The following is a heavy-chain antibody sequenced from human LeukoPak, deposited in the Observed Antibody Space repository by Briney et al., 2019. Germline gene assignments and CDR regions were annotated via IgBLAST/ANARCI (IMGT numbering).Heavy chain of an antibody. CDR2: INPNSGGT. Sequence: ASVKVSCKASGYTFTGYYMHWVRQAPGQGLEWMGWINPNSGGTNYAQKFQGRVTMTRDMSISTAYMELSRLRSDDTAVYYCARGRYDILTGYYTRPYYFDYWRQGTLVSVSS. J-gene: IGHJ4*02. V-gene: IGHV1-2*02. D-gene: IGHD3-9*01. CDR1: GYTFTGYY. CDR3: ARGRYDILTGYYTRPYYFDY.